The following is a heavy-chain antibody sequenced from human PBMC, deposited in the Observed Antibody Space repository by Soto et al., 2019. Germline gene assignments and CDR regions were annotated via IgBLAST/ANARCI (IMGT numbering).Heavy chain of an antibody. CDR3: ARDYDYLDY. CDR2: INHSGSI. D-gene: IGHD3-10*01. V-gene: IGHV4-34*01. CDR1: GGSFSGQY. Sequence: SETLSLTCAVYGGSFSGQYWSWIRQPPGKGLEWIGEINHSGSINYNPSLESRVTISEDTSKNQFSLKLSSVTAADTAVYYCARDYDYLDYWGQGTLVTVSS. J-gene: IGHJ4*02.